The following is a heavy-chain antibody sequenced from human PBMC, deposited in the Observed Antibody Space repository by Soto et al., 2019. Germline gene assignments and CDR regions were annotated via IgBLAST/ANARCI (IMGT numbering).Heavy chain of an antibody. CDR2: IYYSGST. V-gene: IGHV4-31*03. CDR1: GGSISSGGYY. CDR3: ARGRSPRVESYYFDY. D-gene: IGHD1-26*01. Sequence: TLSLSCTVSGGSISSGGYYWNWIRHHPGKGLEWIGYIYYSGSTYYNPSLKSRVTISVDTSKNQFSLKLSSVTAADTAVYYCARGRSPRVESYYFDYWGQGTLVTGS. J-gene: IGHJ4*02.